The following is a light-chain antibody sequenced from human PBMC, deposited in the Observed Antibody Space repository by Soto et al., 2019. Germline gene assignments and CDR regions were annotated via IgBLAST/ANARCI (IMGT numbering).Light chain of an antibody. CDR1: QSVSSSY. J-gene: IGKJ2*01. CDR3: QQYGSSPLYT. CDR2: GAS. Sequence: EIVLTQSPGTLSLSPGERATLSCRASQSVSSSYLAWYQQKPGQAPRLLIYGASSSATGIPDRFSGSGSGTDFTLIISRLEPEDFAVYYCQQYGSSPLYTFGQGPKLEIK. V-gene: IGKV3-20*01.